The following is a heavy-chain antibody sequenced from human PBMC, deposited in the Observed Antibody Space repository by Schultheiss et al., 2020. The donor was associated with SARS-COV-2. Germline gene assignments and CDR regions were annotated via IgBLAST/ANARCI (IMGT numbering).Heavy chain of an antibody. CDR1: GFSFRNYW. Sequence: GESLKISCAASGFSFRNYWMHWVRQAPGKGLVWVSRINGDGTDPYYAGSVKGRFTISRDNSKNTLYLQMNSLRAEDTAVYYCARWLILDYWGQGTLVTVSS. V-gene: IGHV3-74*01. CDR3: ARWLILDY. D-gene: IGHD5-12*01. CDR2: INGDGTDP. J-gene: IGHJ4*02.